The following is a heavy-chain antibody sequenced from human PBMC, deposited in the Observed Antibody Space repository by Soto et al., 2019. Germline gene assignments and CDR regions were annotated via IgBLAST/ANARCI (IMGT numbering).Heavy chain of an antibody. CDR1: GFTFGDYA. D-gene: IGHD3-16*01. J-gene: IGHJ4*01. CDR2: IRRNAYGGTT. CDR3: TRASSLDFDF. V-gene: IGHV3-49*04. Sequence: PRLSCTTSGFTFGDYALSWVRQAPGKGLEWVGFIRRNAYGGTTDYAASVKGRFTISRDDSKSIAYLQMNSLRTEDTALYYCTRASSLDFDFWGHGTPVTV.